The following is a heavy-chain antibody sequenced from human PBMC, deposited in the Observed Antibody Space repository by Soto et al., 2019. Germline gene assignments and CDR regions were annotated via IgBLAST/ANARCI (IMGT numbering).Heavy chain of an antibody. J-gene: IGHJ4*02. CDR2: ISYDGSNK. V-gene: IGHV3-30-3*01. D-gene: IGHD2-2*01. CDR1: GFTFSSYA. CDR3: ARARLDTPALDY. Sequence: QVQLVESGGGVVQPGRSLRLSCAASGFTFSSYAMHWVRQAPGKGLEWVAVISYDGSNKYYADSVKGRFTISGDNSKNTLYLQMNSLRAEDTAVYYCARARLDTPALDYWGQGTLVTVSS.